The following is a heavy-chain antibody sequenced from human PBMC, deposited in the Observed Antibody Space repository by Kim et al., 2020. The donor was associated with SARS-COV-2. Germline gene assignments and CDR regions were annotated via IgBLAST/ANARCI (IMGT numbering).Heavy chain of an antibody. CDR2: ISISGANT. Sequence: GGSLRLSCAASGFTLSSYGMTWVRQAPGKGLEWVSSISISGANTFYADSVKGRFTISRDNSKNTLFLQMNSLRAEDTAVYYCASRYLYFEYWGQGTLVTVSS. CDR3: ASRYLYFEY. J-gene: IGHJ4*02. CDR1: GFTLSSYG. V-gene: IGHV3-23*01. D-gene: IGHD3-9*01.